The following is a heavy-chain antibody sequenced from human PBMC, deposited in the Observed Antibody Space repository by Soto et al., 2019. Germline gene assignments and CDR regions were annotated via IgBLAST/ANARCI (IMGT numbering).Heavy chain of an antibody. CDR2: INPDGSGK. CDR1: GFTFSNYW. Sequence: EVQLVESGGGLVQPGGSLRLSCAASGFTFSNYWMTWVRQAPGKGLEWVANINPDGSGKYYVDSVKGRFTISRDNVKNSLYLQMNSLSAVDTALYYCVRARIDLWGRGTLVTVSS. V-gene: IGHV3-7*01. J-gene: IGHJ2*01. CDR3: VRARIDL.